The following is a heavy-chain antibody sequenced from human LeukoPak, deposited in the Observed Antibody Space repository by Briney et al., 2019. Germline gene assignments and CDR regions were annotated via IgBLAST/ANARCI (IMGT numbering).Heavy chain of an antibody. CDR3: AKDTTYYYDSSGYDGFDI. D-gene: IGHD3-22*01. V-gene: IGHV3-9*01. CDR2: ITWNSDTI. Sequence: PGRSLRLSCAASGFTFDDYAMHWVRQAPGKGLGWVSGITWNSDTIDYADSVKGRFTISRDNAKNSLYLQMNSLRAEDTALYYCAKDTTYYYDSSGYDGFDIWGQGTMVTVSS. J-gene: IGHJ3*02. CDR1: GFTFDDYA.